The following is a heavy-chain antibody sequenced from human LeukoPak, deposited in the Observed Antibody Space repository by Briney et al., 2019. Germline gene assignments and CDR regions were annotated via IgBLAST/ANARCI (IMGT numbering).Heavy chain of an antibody. D-gene: IGHD6-13*01. V-gene: IGHV3-23*01. J-gene: IGHJ4*02. Sequence: GGSLRLSCAASGFTFSSYAMSWVRQAPGKGLEWISAISGSGGSTYYADSVKGRFTISRDNSKNTLYLQMNSLRAEDTAVYYCAKDAGIAAAGTKSAADYWGQGTLVTVSS. CDR1: GFTFSSYA. CDR3: AKDAGIAAAGTKSAADY. CDR2: ISGSGGST.